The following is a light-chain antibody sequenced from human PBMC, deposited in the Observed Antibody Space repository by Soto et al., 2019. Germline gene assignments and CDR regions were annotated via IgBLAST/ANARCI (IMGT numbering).Light chain of an antibody. CDR3: AAWDDSLSGYV. V-gene: IGLV1-47*02. Sequence: QSVLTQPPSASGTPGQRVTISCSGSSSNIGSNYVYWYQQFPGAAPKLLIYSNNQRPSGVPDRFSGSKSGTSASLAISGLRSEDEADYYCAAWDDSLSGYVFGTGTKLTVL. CDR2: SNN. CDR1: SSNIGSNY. J-gene: IGLJ1*01.